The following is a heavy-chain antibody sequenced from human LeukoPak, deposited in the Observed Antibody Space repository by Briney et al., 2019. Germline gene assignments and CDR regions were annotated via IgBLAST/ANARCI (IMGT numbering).Heavy chain of an antibody. CDR2: IYYSGST. CDR1: GGSISSYY. D-gene: IGHD3-16*01. CDR3: ARAGGLGYYYYYYMDV. J-gene: IGHJ6*03. V-gene: IGHV4-59*01. Sequence: SETLSLTCTVSGGSISSYYWSWIRQPPGKGLEWIGYIYYSGSTNYNPSLKSRVTISVDTSKKQFSLKLSSVTAADTAVYYCARAGGLGYYYYYYMDVWGKGTTVTVSS.